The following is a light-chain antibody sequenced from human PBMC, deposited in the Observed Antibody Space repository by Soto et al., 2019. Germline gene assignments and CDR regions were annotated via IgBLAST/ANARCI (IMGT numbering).Light chain of an antibody. Sequence: VLTQSPATLSVSPGERATVCCRASQSVSNNLAWYQQIPGQAPRLLIYGASARATAIPARFSGSGSGTEFTLTISSLQSEDFAVYYCQQYNKWPPWTFGQGTKVDIK. CDR3: QQYNKWPPWT. V-gene: IGKV3-15*01. CDR2: GAS. CDR1: QSVSNN. J-gene: IGKJ1*01.